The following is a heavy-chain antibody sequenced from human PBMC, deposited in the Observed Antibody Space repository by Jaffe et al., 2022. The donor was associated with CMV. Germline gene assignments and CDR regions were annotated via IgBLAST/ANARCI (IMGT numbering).Heavy chain of an antibody. CDR3: AREAYDSSGYYYGMDV. CDR2: ISSSSSYI. V-gene: IGHV3-21*01. CDR1: GFTFSSYS. J-gene: IGHJ6*02. D-gene: IGHD3-22*01. Sequence: EVQLVESGGGLVKPGGSLRLSCAASGFTFSSYSMNWVRQAPGKGLEWVSSISSSSSYIYYADSVKGRFTISRDNAKNSLYLQMNSLRAEDTAVYYCAREAYDSSGYYYGMDVWGQGTTVTVSS.